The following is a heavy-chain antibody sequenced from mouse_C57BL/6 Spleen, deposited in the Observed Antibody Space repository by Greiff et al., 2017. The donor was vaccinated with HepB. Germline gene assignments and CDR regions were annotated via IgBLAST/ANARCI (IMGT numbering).Heavy chain of an antibody. Sequence: QVTLKESGPGILQSSQTLSLTCSFSGFSLSTSGMGVSWIRQPSGKGLEWLAHIYWDDDKRYNPSLKSRLTISKDTSRNQVFLKITSVDTADTATYYCARSAYDFYWYFDDWGTGTTVTVSS. CDR2: IYWDDDK. CDR3: ARSAYDFYWYFDD. V-gene: IGHV8-12*01. J-gene: IGHJ1*03. CDR1: GFSLSTSGMG. D-gene: IGHD2-12*01.